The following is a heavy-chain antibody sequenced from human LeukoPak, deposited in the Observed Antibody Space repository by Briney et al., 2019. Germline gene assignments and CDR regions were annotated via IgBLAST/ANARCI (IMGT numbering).Heavy chain of an antibody. Sequence: KPSETLSLTCSVSGGSIRSYYWSWIRQPAGKGLEWIGRLYASGNTNYNPSLESRVIMSADLSKNQFSLRLSSVTAADTAVYYCARVVPSGYSDYWGQGTLVTVSS. J-gene: IGHJ4*02. D-gene: IGHD5-12*01. CDR1: GGSIRSYY. CDR2: LYASGNT. V-gene: IGHV4-4*07. CDR3: ARVVPSGYSDY.